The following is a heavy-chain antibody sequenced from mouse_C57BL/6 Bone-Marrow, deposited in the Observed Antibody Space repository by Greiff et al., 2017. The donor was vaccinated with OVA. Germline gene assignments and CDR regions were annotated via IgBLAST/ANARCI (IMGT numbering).Heavy chain of an antibody. CDR1: GYTFTSYG. CDR3: AAGTGAY. Sequence: QVQLQQSGAELARPGASVKLSCKASGYTFTSYGISWVKQRTGQGLEWNGEIYPRSGNTYYNEKFKGKATLTSDTSSSTAYMQLSSLTSEDSAIYFCAAGTGAYWGQGTLVTVSA. CDR2: IYPRSGNT. V-gene: IGHV1-81*01. D-gene: IGHD4-1*01. J-gene: IGHJ3*01.